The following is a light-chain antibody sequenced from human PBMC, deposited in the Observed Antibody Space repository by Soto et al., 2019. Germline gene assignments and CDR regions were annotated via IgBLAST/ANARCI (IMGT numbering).Light chain of an antibody. J-gene: IGKJ5*01. CDR1: QGIGTW. CDR2: GAT. Sequence: DVQVTQSPSFVSASVGDRVTITCRASQGIGTWLAWYQQKPGQAPNLLIYGATNLQDGVPSRFSGSGLGTHFTLTIFSLQPEDSASYYCQQTNSFTITFGQGTRMEIK. V-gene: IGKV1D-12*01. CDR3: QQTNSFTIT.